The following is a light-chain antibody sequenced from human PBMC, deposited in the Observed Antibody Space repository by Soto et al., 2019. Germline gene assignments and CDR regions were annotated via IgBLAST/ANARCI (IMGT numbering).Light chain of an antibody. V-gene: IGLV2-14*01. CDR1: SSDVGGYDY. Sequence: QSALTQPASVSGSPGQSVTISCTGASSDVGGYDYVSWYQQHPGKPPKLILYEVNNRPSGVSNHFSGSKSGNTASLIISALQADDEADYYCSSYSTTSTLVFGSGTKLTVL. CDR2: EVN. CDR3: SSYSTTSTLV. J-gene: IGLJ1*01.